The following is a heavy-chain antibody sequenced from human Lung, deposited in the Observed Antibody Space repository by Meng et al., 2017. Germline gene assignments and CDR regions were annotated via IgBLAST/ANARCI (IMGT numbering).Heavy chain of an antibody. V-gene: IGHV4-4*02. CDR2: ISDSRSS. CDR3: ERETLRELGLFHY. J-gene: IGHJ4*02. CDR1: GEASSRTEW. Sequence: VQRQEEDTRSVGRWGTWSGECAGSGEASSRTEWWSWFGKQRGKEVEWIGGISDSRSSDYRPSLQVRVSISINKSNNEFTLKLTSVTDADTDVYYCERETLRELGLFHYWGQGILVTVFS. D-gene: IGHD1-7*01.